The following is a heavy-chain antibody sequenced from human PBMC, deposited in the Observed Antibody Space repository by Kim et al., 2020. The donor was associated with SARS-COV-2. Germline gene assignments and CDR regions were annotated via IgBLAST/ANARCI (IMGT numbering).Heavy chain of an antibody. V-gene: IGHV1-69*01. Sequence: YGQKFQGSGTITADESTSTAYMELSSLRSEDTAVYYCARSAWTKTDNWFDPWGQGTLVTVSS. D-gene: IGHD3-3*01. CDR3: ARSAWTKTDNWFDP. J-gene: IGHJ5*02.